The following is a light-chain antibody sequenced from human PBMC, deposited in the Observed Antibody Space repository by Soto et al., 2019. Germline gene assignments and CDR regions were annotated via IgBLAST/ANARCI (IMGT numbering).Light chain of an antibody. CDR1: SSDVGSYNR. CDR3: SSYADSNSYV. CDR2: EVN. Sequence: QSVLTQPPSVSGSPGQSVTISCTGTSSDVGSYNRVSWYQQPPGTAPKLMIYEVNNRPSGVPDRSSGSKSGNTASLTVSGLQAEDEADYYCSSYADSNSYVFGTGTKVTVL. V-gene: IGLV2-18*02. J-gene: IGLJ1*01.